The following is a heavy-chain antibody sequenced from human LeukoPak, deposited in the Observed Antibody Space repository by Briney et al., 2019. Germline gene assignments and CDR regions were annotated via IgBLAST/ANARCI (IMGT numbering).Heavy chain of an antibody. CDR3: ARVFGYSYGYYFDY. J-gene: IGHJ4*02. Sequence: SETLSPTCAVSGYSISSGYYWGWIRQPPGKGLEWIGSIYHSGSTYYNPSLKSRVTISVDTSKNQFSLKLSSVTAADTAVYYCARVFGYSYGYYFDYWGQGTLVTVSS. CDR2: IYHSGST. CDR1: GYSISSGYY. V-gene: IGHV4-38-2*01. D-gene: IGHD5-18*01.